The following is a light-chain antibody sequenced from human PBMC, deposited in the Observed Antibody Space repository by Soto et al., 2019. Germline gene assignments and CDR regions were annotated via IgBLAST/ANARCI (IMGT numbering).Light chain of an antibody. CDR1: SSNVGNNA. CDR3: AVWDDSLNGVV. V-gene: IGLV1-36*01. J-gene: IGLJ2*01. CDR2: YDD. Sequence: QSVLTQPPSVSEAPRQRVTISCSGSSSNVGNNAVNWYQQLPGKGPKLLIYYDDLLPSGVSDRFSGSKSGTSASLAISGLQSEDEADYYCAVWDDSLNGVVFGGGTKVTVL.